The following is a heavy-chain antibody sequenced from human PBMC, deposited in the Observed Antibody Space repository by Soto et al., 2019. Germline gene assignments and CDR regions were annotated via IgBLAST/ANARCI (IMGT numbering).Heavy chain of an antibody. V-gene: IGHV1-46*01. J-gene: IGHJ2*01. CDR3: ARGGSGYDWYFDL. D-gene: IGHD5-12*01. CDR1: GYTFTSYY. Sequence: ASVKVSCKASGYTFTSYYMHWVREAPGQGLEWMGIINPSGGSTSYAQKFQGRVTMTRDTSTSTVYMELSSLRSEDTAVYYCARGGSGYDWYFDLWGRGTLVTAPQ. CDR2: INPSGGST.